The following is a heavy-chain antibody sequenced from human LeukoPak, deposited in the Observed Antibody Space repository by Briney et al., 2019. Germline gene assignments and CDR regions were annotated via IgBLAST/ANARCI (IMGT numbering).Heavy chain of an antibody. Sequence: PGGSLRLSCAASGFTVSSNYMSWVRQAPGKGLEWVSVIYSGGSTYYADSVKGRFTISRDNSKNTLYLQMNSLRAEDTAVYYCAREKNYCSGGSCYSGDWFDSWGQGTLVTVSS. CDR3: AREKNYCSGGSCYSGDWFDS. V-gene: IGHV3-53*01. J-gene: IGHJ5*01. CDR2: IYSGGST. D-gene: IGHD2-15*01. CDR1: GFTVSSNY.